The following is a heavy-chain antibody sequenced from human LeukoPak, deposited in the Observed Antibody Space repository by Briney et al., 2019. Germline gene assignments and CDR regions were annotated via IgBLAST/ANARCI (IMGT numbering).Heavy chain of an antibody. CDR1: GGSFSGYY. V-gene: IGHV4-34*01. J-gene: IGHJ6*02. CDR2: INHSGST. D-gene: IGHD6-13*01. Sequence: SETLSLTCTVYGGSFSGYYWSWIRQPPGKGLEWIGEINHSGSTNYNPSLKSRVTISVDTSKNQFSLKLSSVTAADTAVYYCARGQQPKWGYYYGMDVWGQGTTVTVSS. CDR3: ARGQQPKWGYYYGMDV.